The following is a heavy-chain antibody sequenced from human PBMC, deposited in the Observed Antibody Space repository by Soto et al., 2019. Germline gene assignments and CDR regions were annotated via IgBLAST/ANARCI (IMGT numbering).Heavy chain of an antibody. J-gene: IGHJ6*02. CDR2: IWYDGSNK. CDR1: GFTFSSYG. Sequence: GGSLRLSCAASGFTFSSYGMHWVRQAPGKGLEWVAVIWYDGSNKYYADSVKGRFTISRDNSKNTLYLQMNSLRAEDTAVYYYARTWAAADYYYYYGMDVWGQGTTVTVSS. D-gene: IGHD6-13*01. CDR3: ARTWAAADYYYYYGMDV. V-gene: IGHV3-33*01.